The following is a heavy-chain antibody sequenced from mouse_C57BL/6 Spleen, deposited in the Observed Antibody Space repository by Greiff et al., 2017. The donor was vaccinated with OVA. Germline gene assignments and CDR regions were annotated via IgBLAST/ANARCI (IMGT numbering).Heavy chain of an antibody. V-gene: IGHV3-6*01. CDR2: ISYDGSN. J-gene: IGHJ4*01. CDR1: GYSITSGYY. D-gene: IGHD2-4*01. Sequence: EESGPGLVKPSQSLSLTCSVTGYSITSGYYWNWIRQFPGNKLEWMGYISYDGSNNYNPSLKNRISITRDTSKNQFFLKLNSVTTEDTATYYCARDGDDYTAMDYWGQGTSVTVSS. CDR3: ARDGDDYTAMDY.